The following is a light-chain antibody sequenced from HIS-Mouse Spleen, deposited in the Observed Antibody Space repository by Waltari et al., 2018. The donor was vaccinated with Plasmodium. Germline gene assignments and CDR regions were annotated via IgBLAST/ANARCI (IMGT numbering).Light chain of an antibody. CDR2: EVS. CDR1: SSDVGGYNY. CDR3: SSYTSSSTLV. Sequence: QSALTQPASVPGSPGQSITISCTGTSSDVGGYNYVPWYQQHPGKAPKLMSYEVSNRPSGVSNRFSGSKSGNTASLTISGLQAEDEADYYCSSYTSSSTLVFGTGTKVTVL. J-gene: IGLJ1*01. V-gene: IGLV2-14*01.